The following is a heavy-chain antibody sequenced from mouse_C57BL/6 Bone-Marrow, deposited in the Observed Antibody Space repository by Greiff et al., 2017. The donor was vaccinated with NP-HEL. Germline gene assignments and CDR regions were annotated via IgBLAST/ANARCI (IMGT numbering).Heavy chain of an antibody. J-gene: IGHJ3*01. CDR1: GFTFSSYT. CDR3: ARQHYGSSPAWFAY. V-gene: IGHV5-9*01. D-gene: IGHD1-1*01. Sequence: EVMLVESGGGLVKPGGSLKLSCAASGFTFSSYTMSWVRQTPEKRLEWVATISGGGGNTYYPACVKGRFTISRDNAKNTLYLQMSRLRSEDTALYYCARQHYGSSPAWFAYWGQGTLVTVSA. CDR2: ISGGGGNT.